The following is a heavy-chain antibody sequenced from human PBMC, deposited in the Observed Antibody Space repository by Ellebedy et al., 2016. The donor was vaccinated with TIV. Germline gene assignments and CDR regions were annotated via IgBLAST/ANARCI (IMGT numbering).Heavy chain of an antibody. Sequence: MPGGSLRLSCTVSGGSISSYYWSWIRQPPGKGLEWIGYIYYSGSPTYNPSLRSRVTISVDTSKNQFSLKLSSVTAADTAVYYCARDFDTAPMKTIFDYWGHGTLVTVSS. V-gene: IGHV4-59*01. J-gene: IGHJ4*01. CDR3: ARDFDTAPMKTIFDY. CDR2: IYYSGSP. D-gene: IGHD5-18*01. CDR1: GGSISSYY.